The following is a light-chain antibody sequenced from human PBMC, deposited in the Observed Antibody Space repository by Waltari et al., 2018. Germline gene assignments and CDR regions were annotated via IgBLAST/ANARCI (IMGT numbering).Light chain of an antibody. Sequence: QSVLTQAPSASGTPGQRVTISCSGSTSNIGKNNVNWYQQLPGTAPKLLIYTNNQRPSGIPDRFSGSKSGTSVSLAISGLRSEDEAHYYCAVWDDSLNGWVFGGGTKLTVL. CDR1: TSNIGKNN. J-gene: IGLJ3*02. CDR3: AVWDDSLNGWV. V-gene: IGLV1-44*01. CDR2: TNN.